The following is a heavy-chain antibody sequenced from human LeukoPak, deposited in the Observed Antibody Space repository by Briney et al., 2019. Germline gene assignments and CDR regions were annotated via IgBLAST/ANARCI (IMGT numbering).Heavy chain of an antibody. CDR2: ITWNSGSI. CDR1: GFTFDDYT. Sequence: GRSLRLSCAASGFTFDDYTMHWVRQAPGKGLEWVSGITWNSGSIGYADSVRGRFTISRDNAKNSLYLEMNSLRAEDTALYYCAKEDHFASWGQGTLVTVSS. J-gene: IGHJ4*02. V-gene: IGHV3-9*01. CDR3: AKEDHFAS.